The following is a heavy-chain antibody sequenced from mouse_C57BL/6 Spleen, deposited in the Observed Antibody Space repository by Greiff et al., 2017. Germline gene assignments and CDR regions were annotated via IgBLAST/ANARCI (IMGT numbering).Heavy chain of an antibody. CDR1: GYSFTDYN. J-gene: IGHJ4*01. V-gene: IGHV1-39*01. Sequence: VQLKQSGPELVKPGASVKISCKASGYSFTDYNMNWVKQSNGKSLEWIGVINPNYGTTSYNQKFKGKATLTVDQSSSTAYMQLNSLTSEDSAVYYCARNYGSSYEDAMDYWGQGTSVTVSS. CDR3: ARNYGSSYEDAMDY. CDR2: INPNYGTT. D-gene: IGHD1-1*01.